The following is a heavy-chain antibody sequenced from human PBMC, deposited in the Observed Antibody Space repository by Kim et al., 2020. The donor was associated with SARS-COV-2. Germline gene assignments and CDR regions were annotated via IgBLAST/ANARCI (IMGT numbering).Heavy chain of an antibody. D-gene: IGHD2-2*01. J-gene: IGHJ6*02. CDR2: INSDGSIT. V-gene: IGHV3-74*01. CDR3: TRDPEYCSGTSCYGMDV. Sequence: GGSLRLSCAASGFTFSTYWMHWVRQTPGKGLVWVSRINSDGSITDYADSVKGRFTISTDNAKNTLYLQMNSLGVEDTAVYYCTRDPEYCSGTSCYGMDVWGQGTTVTVSS. CDR1: GFTFSTYW.